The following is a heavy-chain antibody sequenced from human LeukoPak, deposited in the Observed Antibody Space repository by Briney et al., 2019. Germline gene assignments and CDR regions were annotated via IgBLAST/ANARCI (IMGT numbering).Heavy chain of an antibody. D-gene: IGHD3-16*01. CDR2: VYTSGRT. CDR1: GYSFTSYF. CDR3: ARLYHSHYYDPGAYYFDW. V-gene: IGHV4-4*09. Sequence: PSDTLSLTCSVSGYSFTSYFWGWLRQPPGKGLDWIGYVYTSGRTIYNPSLQSRGTISAAKPKNQSSLKLTSVTPADTPAYYGARLYHSHYYDPGAYYFDWWGQGALVAVSS. J-gene: IGHJ4*02.